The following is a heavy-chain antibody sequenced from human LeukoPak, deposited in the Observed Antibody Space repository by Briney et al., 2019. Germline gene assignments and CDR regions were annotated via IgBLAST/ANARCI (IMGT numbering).Heavy chain of an antibody. CDR3: ARDEGTDYYGSGTHDY. V-gene: IGHV1-69*06. CDR2: IIPIFGTA. Sequence: SVKVSCKASGGTFSSYAISWVRQAPGQGLEWMGGIIPIFGTANYAQKFQGRVTITADKSTSTAYMELSSLRPDDTAVYYCARDEGTDYYGSGTHDYWGQGTLVTVSS. J-gene: IGHJ4*02. D-gene: IGHD3-10*01. CDR1: GGTFSSYA.